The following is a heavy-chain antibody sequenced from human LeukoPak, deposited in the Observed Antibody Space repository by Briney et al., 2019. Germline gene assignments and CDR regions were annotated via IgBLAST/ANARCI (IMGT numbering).Heavy chain of an antibody. V-gene: IGHV3-21*01. J-gene: IGHJ4*02. CDR1: GFTFSSYS. D-gene: IGHD6-6*01. Sequence: GGSLRLSCAASGFTFSSYSMNWVRQAPGKGLEWVSSISSSSSYIYYADSVKGRFTISRDNAKNSLYLQMSSLRAEDTAVYFCARFVGRDTSSSGFDYWGQGTLVTVSS. CDR2: ISSSSSYI. CDR3: ARFVGRDTSSSGFDY.